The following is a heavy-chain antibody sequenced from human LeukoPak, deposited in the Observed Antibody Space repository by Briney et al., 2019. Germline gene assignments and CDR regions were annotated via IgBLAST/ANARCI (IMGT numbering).Heavy chain of an antibody. CDR3: AIYILTGYYTDY. V-gene: IGHV3-21*01. J-gene: IGHJ4*02. Sequence: GGSLGLSCAASGFTFSSYSMNWVRQAPGKGLEWVSSISSSSSYIYYADSVKGRFTISRDNAKNSLYLQMNSLRAEDTAVYYCAIYILTGYYTDYWGQGTLVTVSS. CDR2: ISSSSSYI. CDR1: GFTFSSYS. D-gene: IGHD3-9*01.